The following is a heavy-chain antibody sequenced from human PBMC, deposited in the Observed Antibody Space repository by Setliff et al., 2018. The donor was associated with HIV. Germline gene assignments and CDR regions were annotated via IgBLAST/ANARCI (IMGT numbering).Heavy chain of an antibody. CDR1: GGSISSGGYY. V-gene: IGHV4-31*03. Sequence: SETLSLTRTVSGGSISSGGYYWSWIRQHPGKGLEWIGYIYYSGGTYHTPSLKSRVTISVDTSKNQFSLKLSSVTAAVTAVYYCARVPTNPDFYYYYMDVWGKGTTVTV. CDR2: IYYSGGT. CDR3: ARVPTNPDFYYYYMDV. J-gene: IGHJ6*03.